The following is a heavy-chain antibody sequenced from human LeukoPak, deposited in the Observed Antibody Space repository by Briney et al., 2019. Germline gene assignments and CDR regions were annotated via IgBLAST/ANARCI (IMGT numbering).Heavy chain of an antibody. J-gene: IGHJ4*02. V-gene: IGHV1-3*01. D-gene: IGHD5-12*01. CDR2: INAGNGNT. CDR3: AIPGGYDSWYFDY. Sequence: ASVKVSCKASGYTFTSYAMHWVRQAPGQRLEWMGWINAGNGNTKYSRKFQGRVTITRDTSASTAYMELSSLRSEDTAVYYCAIPGGYDSWYFDYWGQGTLVTVSS. CDR1: GYTFTSYA.